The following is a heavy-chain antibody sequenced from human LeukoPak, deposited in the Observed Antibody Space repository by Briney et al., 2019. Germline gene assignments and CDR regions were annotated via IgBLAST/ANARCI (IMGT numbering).Heavy chain of an antibody. Sequence: SETLSLTCAVYGGSFSGYYWSWIRQPPGKGLEWIGEINHSGSTNYNPSLKSRVTISVGTSKNQFSLKLSSVTAADTAVYYCARGPDEYSSSSTWFDPWGQGTLVTVSS. V-gene: IGHV4-34*01. CDR3: ARGPDEYSSSSTWFDP. CDR2: INHSGST. J-gene: IGHJ5*02. D-gene: IGHD6-6*01. CDR1: GGSFSGYY.